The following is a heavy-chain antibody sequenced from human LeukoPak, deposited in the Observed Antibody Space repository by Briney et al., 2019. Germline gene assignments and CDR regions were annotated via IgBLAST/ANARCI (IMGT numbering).Heavy chain of an antibody. J-gene: IGHJ6*02. CDR3: ARGRDIRVLHILHYYYHALEV. D-gene: IGHD2-21*01. Sequence: SETLSLTCAFYVGSFSSYYWTWVSQPPGKGLEWIGEINPNGYTNYNSSLKSRVTISVDTSKHQFSLKLSSVTAADTAMYFCARGRDIRVLHILHYYYHALEVWGQGTTVTVSS. CDR2: INPNGYT. CDR1: VGSFSSYY. V-gene: IGHV4-34*01.